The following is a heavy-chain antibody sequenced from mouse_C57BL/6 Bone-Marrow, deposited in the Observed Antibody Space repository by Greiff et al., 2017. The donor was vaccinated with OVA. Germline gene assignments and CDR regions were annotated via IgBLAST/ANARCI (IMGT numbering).Heavy chain of an antibody. Sequence: EVHLVESGGGLVQPGGSLKLSCAASGFTFSDYYMYWVRQTPEKRLEWVAYISNGGGSTYYPDTVKGRFTISRDNAKNTLYLQMSRLKSEDTAMYYCARHGGVDYWGQGTSVTVSS. CDR3: ARHGGVDY. J-gene: IGHJ4*01. V-gene: IGHV5-12*01. CDR1: GFTFSDYY. CDR2: ISNGGGST.